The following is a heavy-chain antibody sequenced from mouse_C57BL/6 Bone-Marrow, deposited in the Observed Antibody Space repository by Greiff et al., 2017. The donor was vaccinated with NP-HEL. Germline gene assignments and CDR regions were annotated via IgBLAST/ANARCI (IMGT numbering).Heavy chain of an antibody. CDR2: ISYSGST. J-gene: IGHJ4*01. V-gene: IGHV3-8*01. CDR3: ARWADYYGSSSYYYAMDY. CDR1: GYSITSDY. D-gene: IGHD1-1*01. Sequence: EVKLQESGPGLAKPSQTLSLTCSVTGYSITSDYWNWIRKFPGNKLEYMGYISYSGSTYYNPSLKSRISITRDTSKNQYYLQLNSVTTEDTATYYCARWADYYGSSSYYYAMDYWGQGTSVTVSS.